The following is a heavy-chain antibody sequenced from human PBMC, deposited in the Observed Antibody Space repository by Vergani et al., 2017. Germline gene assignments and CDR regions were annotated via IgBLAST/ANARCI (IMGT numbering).Heavy chain of an antibody. CDR2: IKNTGDST. CDR3: GGGSDNYN. V-gene: IGHV3-23*01. CDR1: GFTFSSHA. Sequence: EVQLLQSEGAVVQPGGSLRLSCVASGFTFSSHAMSWVRQGHGQGLEWVSSIKNTGDSTHYAYSVKGRFTISRDNSKNTLYLQMNSLGVEDTAVYYCGGGSDNYNWGQGTLVTVSS. J-gene: IGHJ4*02. D-gene: IGHD5-24*01.